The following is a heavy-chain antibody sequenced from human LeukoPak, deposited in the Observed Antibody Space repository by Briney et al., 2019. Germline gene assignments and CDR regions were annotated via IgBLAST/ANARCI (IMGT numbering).Heavy chain of an antibody. CDR1: GGSISRYY. CDR2: IYTSGSI. D-gene: IGHD6-13*01. Sequence: PSETLSLTCTISGGSISRYYWSCIRQSAGNGLEWIGRIYTSGSITYNPSLKSRVTLSLDTSKNQFSLKLSSVTAADTAVYYCARRHSSSWYFDYWGQGTLVTVSS. V-gene: IGHV4-4*07. J-gene: IGHJ4*02. CDR3: ARRHSSSWYFDY.